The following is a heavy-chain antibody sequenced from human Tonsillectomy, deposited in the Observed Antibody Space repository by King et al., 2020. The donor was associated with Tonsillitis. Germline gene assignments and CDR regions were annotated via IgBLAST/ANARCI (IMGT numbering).Heavy chain of an antibody. D-gene: IGHD3-10*01. CDR1: GYSFTNYW. CDR3: ARLPPYGSGSYYNPFDY. V-gene: IGHV5-51*01. J-gene: IGHJ4*02. Sequence: QLVQSGAEVKKPGESLKISCKGSGYSFTNYWIGWVRQMPGKGLEWMGIIYPDDSDTKYSPSFQGQVTISADKSISTAYLQWSSLKPSDSAMYYCARLPPYGSGSYYNPFDYWGQGTLVTVSS. CDR2: IYPDDSDT.